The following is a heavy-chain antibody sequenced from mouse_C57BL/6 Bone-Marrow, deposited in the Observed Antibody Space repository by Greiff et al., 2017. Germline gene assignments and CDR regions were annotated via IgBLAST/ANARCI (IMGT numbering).Heavy chain of an antibody. J-gene: IGHJ3*01. D-gene: IGHD2-3*01. Sequence: VQLQQSGAELVKPGASVKLSCKASGYTFTEYTIHWVKQRSGQGLAWIGWFYPGSGSIKYNEKFKDKATLTADKSSSTVDMELSRVTSEDSAVYFFARHGPHDGYYVSLAYWGQGTLGTVSA. CDR3: ARHGPHDGYYVSLAY. CDR2: FYPGSGSI. V-gene: IGHV1-62-2*01. CDR1: GYTFTEYT.